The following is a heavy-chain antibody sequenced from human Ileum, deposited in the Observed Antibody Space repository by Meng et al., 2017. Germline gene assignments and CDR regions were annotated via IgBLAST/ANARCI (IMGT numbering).Heavy chain of an antibody. J-gene: IGHJ6*02. CDR1: GDSNSRYY. V-gene: IGHV4-59*01. Sequence: SETLSLTCTVSGDSNSRYYWSWIRQPPGKGLEWIGYIYHSVSTKYTPSLKSRVTLSTDTSKKQFSLKLTSVTAADTAVYYRARDARSFDVYGMEIWGQGTMVTVSS. CDR3: ARDARSFDVYGMEI. D-gene: IGHD3-9*01. CDR2: IYHSVST.